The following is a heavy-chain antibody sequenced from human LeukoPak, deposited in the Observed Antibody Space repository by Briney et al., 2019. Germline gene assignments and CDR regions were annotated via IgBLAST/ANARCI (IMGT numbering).Heavy chain of an antibody. CDR1: GGTFSSYT. CDR2: IIPILGMA. CDR3: ASGVGYYDSSGYYYSPIEC. V-gene: IGHV1-69*02. D-gene: IGHD3-22*01. Sequence: ASVKVSCKASGGTFSSYTISWVRQAPGQGLEWMGRIIPILGMANYAQKFQGRVTITADKSTSTAYMELSSLRSEDTAVYYCASGVGYYDSSGYYYSPIECWGQGTLVTVSS. J-gene: IGHJ4*02.